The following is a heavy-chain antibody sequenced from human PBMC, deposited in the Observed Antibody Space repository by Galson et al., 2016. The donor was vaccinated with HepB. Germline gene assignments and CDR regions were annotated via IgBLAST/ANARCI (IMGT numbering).Heavy chain of an antibody. V-gene: IGHV3-30*18. J-gene: IGHJ6*02. CDR3: ANRFRTCSGGSCYYYGMDV. Sequence: SLRLSCAASGFTFSSYGMHWVRQAPGKGLEWVAVISYDGSNKYYADSVKGRFTISRDNSKNTLYLQMNSLRAEDTAVYYCANRFRTCSGGSCYYYGMDVWGQGTTVTVSS. CDR1: GFTFSSYG. CDR2: ISYDGSNK. D-gene: IGHD2-15*01.